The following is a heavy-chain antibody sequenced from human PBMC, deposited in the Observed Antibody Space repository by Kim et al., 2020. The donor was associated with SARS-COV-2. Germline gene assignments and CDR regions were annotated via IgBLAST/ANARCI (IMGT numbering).Heavy chain of an antibody. CDR2: ISDSDGTT. CDR3: AKDWRGTSCGGDCLSN. Sequence: GGSLRLSCAASGFTFSSYAMTWVRQTPGKGLEWVSSISDSDGTTYYANSVKGRFTISRDNSKNTLYLQMNSLRAEDTAVYYCAKDWRGTSCGGDCLSNWGQGTLVTVSS. V-gene: IGHV3-23*01. J-gene: IGHJ4*02. D-gene: IGHD2-21*02. CDR1: GFTFSSYA.